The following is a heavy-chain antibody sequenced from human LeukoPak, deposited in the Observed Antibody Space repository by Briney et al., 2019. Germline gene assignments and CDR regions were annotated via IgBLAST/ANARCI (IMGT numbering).Heavy chain of an antibody. Sequence: GGSLRLSCAASGFTFSSYAMSWVRQAPGKGLEWVSVISGSGGSTDYADSVKGRFTISRDNSKNTLYLQMNSLRAEDTAVYYWGKALDYGGGGGYFDYWGQGTLVTVSS. CDR3: GKALDYGGGGGYFDY. D-gene: IGHD4-17*01. CDR2: ISGSGGST. J-gene: IGHJ4*02. CDR1: GFTFSSYA. V-gene: IGHV3-23*01.